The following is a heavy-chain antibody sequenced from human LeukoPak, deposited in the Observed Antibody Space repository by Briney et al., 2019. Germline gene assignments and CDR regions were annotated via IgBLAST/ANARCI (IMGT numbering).Heavy chain of an antibody. V-gene: IGHV3-23*01. Sequence: GGSLRLSCAASGFTSNNAWMSWVRQAPGKGLEWVSAISGSGDSTYYGDSVKGRFTISRDNSKNTLYLQMNSLRAEDTAVYYCAKTRPLDSSSWSHGDYWGQGTLVTVSS. CDR2: ISGSGDST. CDR3: AKTRPLDSSSWSHGDY. J-gene: IGHJ4*02. D-gene: IGHD6-13*01. CDR1: GFTSNNAW.